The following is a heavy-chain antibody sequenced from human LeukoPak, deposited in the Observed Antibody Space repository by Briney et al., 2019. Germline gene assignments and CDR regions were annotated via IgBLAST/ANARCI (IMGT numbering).Heavy chain of an antibody. CDR3: GGKFPGAAYYFDS. J-gene: IGHJ4*02. CDR1: DFTFSSYD. CDR2: ISDSGRYI. Sequence: GRCLRLSCVASDFTFSSYDMTWVRQAPGKGLEWVASISDSGRYIFSADSMRGRFTISRDNSAKTLYLEIYSLRVDDTATYFCGGKFPGAAYYFDSWGQGTLVAVSS. V-gene: IGHV3-23*01. D-gene: IGHD2-21*01.